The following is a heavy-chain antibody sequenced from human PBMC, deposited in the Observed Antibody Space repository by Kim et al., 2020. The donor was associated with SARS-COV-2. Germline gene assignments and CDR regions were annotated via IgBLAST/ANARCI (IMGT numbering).Heavy chain of an antibody. D-gene: IGHD3-16*01. CDR1: GFTFSSYW. Sequence: GGSLRLSCAASGFTFSSYWMSWVRQAPGKGLEWVANIKQDGSEKYYVDSVKGRFTISRDNAKNSLYLQMNSLRAEETAVYYCARGGVRLYYYYGMDVWGQGTTVTVSS. CDR3: ARGGVRLYYYYGMDV. J-gene: IGHJ6*02. CDR2: IKQDGSEK. V-gene: IGHV3-7*03.